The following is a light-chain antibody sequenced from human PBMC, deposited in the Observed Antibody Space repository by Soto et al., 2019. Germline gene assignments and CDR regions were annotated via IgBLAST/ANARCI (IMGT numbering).Light chain of an antibody. Sequence: EIVLTQSPGTLSLSPGERATLSCRASQSVSSSYLAWYLQKPGQAPRLLIYGASSWATGIPDRFSGGGSGTDFTLTISRLEPEDFAVYYCQQYGSSPVTFGQGTRWIS. V-gene: IGKV3-20*01. CDR2: GAS. J-gene: IGKJ1*01. CDR3: QQYGSSPVT. CDR1: QSVSSSY.